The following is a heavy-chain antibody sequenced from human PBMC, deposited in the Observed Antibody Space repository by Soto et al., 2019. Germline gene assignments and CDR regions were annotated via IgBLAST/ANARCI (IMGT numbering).Heavy chain of an antibody. CDR1: GGSISSSSYY. Sequence: QLQLQESGPGLVKPSETLSLTCTVSGGSISSSSYYWGWIRQPPGKGLEWIGSIYYSGSTYYNPSLKSRVTISVDTSKNQCSLKLSSVTAADTAVYYCASQDVEMATIGMADYWGQGTLVTVSS. J-gene: IGHJ4*02. CDR3: ASQDVEMATIGMADY. D-gene: IGHD5-12*01. CDR2: IYYSGST. V-gene: IGHV4-39*01.